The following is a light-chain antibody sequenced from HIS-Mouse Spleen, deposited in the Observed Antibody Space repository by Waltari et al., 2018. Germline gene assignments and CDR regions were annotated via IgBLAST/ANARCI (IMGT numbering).Light chain of an antibody. CDR2: DVS. J-gene: IGLJ1*01. CDR1: SSDVGGYNY. CDR3: CSYAGSYTSYV. V-gene: IGLV2-11*01. Sequence: QSALTQPRSVSGSPGQSVTISCTGTSSDVGGYNYVSWYQQHPGKAPKLMIYDVSKRPYGVPDRFSGSKSGNTASLTISGLQAEDEADYYCCSYAGSYTSYVFGTGTKVTVL.